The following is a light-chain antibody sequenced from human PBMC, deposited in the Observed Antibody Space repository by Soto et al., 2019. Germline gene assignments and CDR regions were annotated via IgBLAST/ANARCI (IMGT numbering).Light chain of an antibody. CDR3: QTWGTGIHVV. V-gene: IGLV4-69*01. J-gene: IGLJ2*01. CDR2: LDSDGSH. Sequence: QLVLTQSPPASASLGASVKLTCTLSSGHSSYAIAWHQQQPEKGPRYLTKLDSDGSHTKGDAIPDRFSGSSSGAERYLTISSLQSEDEADYYCQTWGTGIHVVFGGGTKLTVL. CDR1: SGHSSYA.